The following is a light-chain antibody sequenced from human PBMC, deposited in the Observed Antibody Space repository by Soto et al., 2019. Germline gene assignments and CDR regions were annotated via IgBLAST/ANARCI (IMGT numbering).Light chain of an antibody. CDR3: QQYNNWPRT. CDR2: DAS. J-gene: IGKJ2*01. V-gene: IGKV1-5*01. Sequence: DIQMTQSPSTLSASVGDRVTITCRASQSISSWLAWYQQKLGRAPRLLIYDASSLESGVPSRFSGSGYGTEFTLTISSLQSEDFAVYYCQQYNNWPRTFGQGTKLEIK. CDR1: QSISSW.